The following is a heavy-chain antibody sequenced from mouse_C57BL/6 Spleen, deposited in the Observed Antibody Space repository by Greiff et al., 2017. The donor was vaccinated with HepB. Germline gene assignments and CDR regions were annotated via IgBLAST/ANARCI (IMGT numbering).Heavy chain of an antibody. CDR1: GFNIKDYY. V-gene: IGHV14-2*01. Sequence: VQLQQSGAELVKPGASVKLSCTASGFNIKDYYMHWVKQRTEQGLEWIGRIDPEDGETKYAPKFQGKATITADTSSNTAYLQRSSLTSEDTSVYSCARDYGSSFYFDYWGQGTTLTVSS. CDR2: IDPEDGET. J-gene: IGHJ2*01. CDR3: ARDYGSSFYFDY. D-gene: IGHD1-1*01.